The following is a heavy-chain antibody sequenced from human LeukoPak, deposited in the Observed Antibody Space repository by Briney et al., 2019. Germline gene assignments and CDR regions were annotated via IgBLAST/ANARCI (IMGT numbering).Heavy chain of an antibody. V-gene: IGHV1-2*02. Sequence: AALKGSCKASACTFTGYYMHWVVQAPGQERQGMGWINPNSGGTKYDQKFQGRVTMNRESSINTDYVELSRLRSDDTAVYYCARDPDMSSYGLESWFDPWGQGTLVTVSS. CDR1: ACTFTGYY. CDR3: ARDPDMSSYGLESWFDP. J-gene: IGHJ5*02. D-gene: IGHD5-18*01. CDR2: INPNSGGT.